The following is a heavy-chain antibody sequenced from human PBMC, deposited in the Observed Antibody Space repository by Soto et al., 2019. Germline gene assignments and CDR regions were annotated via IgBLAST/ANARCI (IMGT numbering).Heavy chain of an antibody. Sequence: GESLKISCKGSGYSFTSYWISWVRQMPVKVLELMGRIDPSDSYTNYSPSFQGHVTISADKSISTAYLQWSSLKASDTAMYYCARRSSSSPNLYYYYYGMDVWGQGTTVTVSS. CDR3: ARRSSSSPNLYYYYYGMDV. J-gene: IGHJ6*02. D-gene: IGHD6-6*01. CDR1: GYSFTSYW. V-gene: IGHV5-10-1*01. CDR2: IDPSDSYT.